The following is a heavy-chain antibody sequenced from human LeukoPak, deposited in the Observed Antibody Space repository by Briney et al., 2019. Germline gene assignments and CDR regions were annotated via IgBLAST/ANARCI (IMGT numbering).Heavy chain of an antibody. D-gene: IGHD6-13*01. Sequence: WGSLRLSCAASGCTFDDYGMSWVRQAPGKGLEWVSGINWNGGSTSYADSVKGRFTISRDTAKNSLYPQMNSLRAEDTALYYCARLKAAAGSNFDYWGQGTLVTVSS. J-gene: IGHJ4*02. CDR2: INWNGGST. CDR3: ARLKAAAGSNFDY. CDR1: GCTFDDYG. V-gene: IGHV3-20*04.